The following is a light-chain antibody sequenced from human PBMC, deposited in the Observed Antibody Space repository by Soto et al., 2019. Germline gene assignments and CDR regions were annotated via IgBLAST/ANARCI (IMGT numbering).Light chain of an antibody. V-gene: IGLV2-8*01. Sequence: QSALTQPRSVSGSPGQSVTISCTGTNSDVGGYNSVSWYQQLPGKAPKLMIHEVSKRPSGVPDRFSASKSGNTASLTVSGLQAEDEADYYCSSHGGSNNFYVFGTGTKLTVL. CDR3: SSHGGSNNFYV. J-gene: IGLJ1*01. CDR1: NSDVGGYNS. CDR2: EVS.